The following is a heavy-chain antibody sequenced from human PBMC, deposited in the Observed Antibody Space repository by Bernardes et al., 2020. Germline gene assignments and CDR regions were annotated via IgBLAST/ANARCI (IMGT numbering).Heavy chain of an antibody. V-gene: IGHV3-21*01. CDR2: ISSSSSYI. CDR3: ASTLGYSSSWYDPQPSY. CDR1: GFTFSSSS. J-gene: IGHJ4*02. D-gene: IGHD6-13*01. Sequence: GGSLRLSCAASGFTFSSSSMNWVRQAPGKGLEWVSYISSSSSYIYYADSAKGRFTVSRDNAKNSLNLQMNSLRAEDTGVYYCASTLGYSSSWYDPQPSYWGQGTLVIVSS.